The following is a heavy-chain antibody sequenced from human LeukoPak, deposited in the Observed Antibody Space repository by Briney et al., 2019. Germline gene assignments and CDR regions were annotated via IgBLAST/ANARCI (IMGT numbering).Heavy chain of an antibody. Sequence: GGSLRLSCAASGFTFTDYGMSWVRQAPGNGPEWVANIKEDESEKNYVDSVKGRFTISRDSAKNSLYLQMNSLRAEDTAVYYCARVTSGSSYRPFDYWGQGTLVTVSS. CDR3: ARVTSGSSYRPFDY. D-gene: IGHD3-10*01. CDR2: IKEDESEK. J-gene: IGHJ4*02. V-gene: IGHV3-7*01. CDR1: GFTFTDYG.